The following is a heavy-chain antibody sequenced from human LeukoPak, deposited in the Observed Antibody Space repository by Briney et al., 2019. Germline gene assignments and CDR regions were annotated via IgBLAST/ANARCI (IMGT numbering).Heavy chain of an antibody. D-gene: IGHD6-19*01. J-gene: IGHJ6*03. V-gene: IGHV3-48*04. CDR2: ISSSGSTI. CDR1: GFTFSSFG. Sequence: PGGSLRLSCAASGFTFSSFGMRWVRQAPGKGLEWVSYISSSGSTIYYADSVKGRFTISRDNAKNSLYLQMNSLRAEDTAVYYCARGSIAVARTLYYYMDVWGKGTTVTVSS. CDR3: ARGSIAVARTLYYYMDV.